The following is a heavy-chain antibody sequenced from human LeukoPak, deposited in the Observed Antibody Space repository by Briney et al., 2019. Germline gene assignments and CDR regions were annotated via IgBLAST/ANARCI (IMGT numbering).Heavy chain of an antibody. CDR2: ISSSSSTI. CDR1: GFTFSSYS. Sequence: GGSLRLSCAASGFTFSSYSMNWVRQAPGKGLEWVSYISSSSSTIYYADSVKGRFTISRDNAKNSLYLQMNSLRAEDTAVYYCARVGFGYCSSTSCYTFDYWGQGTLVTVSS. V-gene: IGHV3-48*04. D-gene: IGHD2-2*02. CDR3: ARVGFGYCSSTSCYTFDY. J-gene: IGHJ4*02.